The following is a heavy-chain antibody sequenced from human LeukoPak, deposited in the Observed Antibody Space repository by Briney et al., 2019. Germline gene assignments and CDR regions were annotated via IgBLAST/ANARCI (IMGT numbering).Heavy chain of an antibody. Sequence: ASVKVSCKASGYTFTGYYMHWVRLAPGQGLEWMGWINPNSGGTNYAQKFQGRVTMTRDTSISTAYMELSRLRSDDTAVYYCARGVVGAPYFDYWGQGTLVTVSS. CDR2: INPNSGGT. CDR1: GYTFTGYY. CDR3: ARGVVGAPYFDY. D-gene: IGHD1-26*01. J-gene: IGHJ4*02. V-gene: IGHV1-2*02.